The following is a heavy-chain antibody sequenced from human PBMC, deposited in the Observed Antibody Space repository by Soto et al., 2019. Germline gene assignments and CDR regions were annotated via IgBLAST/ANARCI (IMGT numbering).Heavy chain of an antibody. CDR1: GFVFSSYG. Sequence: PGGSLRLSCATSGFVFSSYGMQWVRQAPGKGLEWVAAIWHDGSEKYYADLVKGRFTISRDNSKSTLYLQMNSLRAEDTAVYYCARDPRDPPGVYYYNYYGLDVWGQGTTVTVSS. D-gene: IGHD6-13*01. CDR2: IWHDGSEK. CDR3: ARDPRDPPGVYYYNYYGLDV. J-gene: IGHJ6*02. V-gene: IGHV3-33*01.